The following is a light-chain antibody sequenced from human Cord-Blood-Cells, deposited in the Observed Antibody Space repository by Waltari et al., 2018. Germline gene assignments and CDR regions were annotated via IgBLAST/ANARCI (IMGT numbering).Light chain of an antibody. CDR2: RNN. J-gene: IGLJ3*02. V-gene: IGLV1-47*01. Sequence: QSVLTQPPSASGTPGQRVTIPCSGSSSNIGRNYVYWYQKLPGTAPKLLIYRNNQRPSGVPDRFSGSKSGTSASLAISGLRSEDEADYYCAAWDDSLSGWVFGGGTKLTVL. CDR3: AAWDDSLSGWV. CDR1: SSNIGRNY.